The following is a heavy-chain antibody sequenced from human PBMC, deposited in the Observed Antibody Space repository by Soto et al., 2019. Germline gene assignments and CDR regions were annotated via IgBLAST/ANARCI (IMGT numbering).Heavy chain of an antibody. CDR2: ISYDGSNK. Sequence: QVQLVESGGGVVQPGRSLRLSCAASGFTFSSYGMHWVRQAPGKGLEWVAVISYDGSNKYYADSGKGRFTISRDNSKNTLYLQMNSPIAEDTAVYYCAKEGSSSWYFDYWGQGTLVTVSS. CDR1: GFTFSSYG. D-gene: IGHD6-13*01. J-gene: IGHJ4*02. V-gene: IGHV3-30*18. CDR3: AKEGSSSWYFDY.